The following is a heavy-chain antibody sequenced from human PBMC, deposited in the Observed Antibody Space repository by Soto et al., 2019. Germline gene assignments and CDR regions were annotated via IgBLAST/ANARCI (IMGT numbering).Heavy chain of an antibody. D-gene: IGHD2-2*01. V-gene: IGHV3-15*01. CDR2: LMSKTDGGTT. CDR1: GFTVTSSY. Sequence: PGGSLRLSCAASGFTVTSSYMVWVRQAPGKGLEWVGRLMSKTDGGTTVYAAPVKGRFTISRDDSKNTLYLQMSSLNTEDTAVYYCAAGTGRTDLDYWGQGTLVTV. J-gene: IGHJ4*02. CDR3: AAGTGRTDLDY.